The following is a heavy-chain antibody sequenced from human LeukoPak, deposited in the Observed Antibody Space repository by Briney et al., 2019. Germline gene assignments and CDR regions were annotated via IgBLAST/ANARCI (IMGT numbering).Heavy chain of an antibody. CDR1: GFTFSSYA. CDR3: AKKSGLGFDY. D-gene: IGHD3/OR15-3a*01. V-gene: IGHV3-23*01. Sequence: GGSLRLSCAASGFTFSSYAMSWVRQAPGKGLEWASTISGSGGSTDYADSVKGRFTISRDNSKNTLYLQMNSLRAEDTAVYYCAKKSGLGFDYWGQGTLVTVSS. J-gene: IGHJ4*02. CDR2: ISGSGGST.